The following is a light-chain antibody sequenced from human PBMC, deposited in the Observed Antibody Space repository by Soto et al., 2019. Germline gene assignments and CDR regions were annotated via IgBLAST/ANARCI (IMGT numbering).Light chain of an antibody. CDR2: GAS. J-gene: IGKJ1*01. CDR1: QSVSSNY. Sequence: EIVLTQSPGTLSLSPEEKATLSCRASQSVSSNYLAWYQQKPGQAPRPLIYGASSRAIGIPDRFSGSGSGTDFTLTISRLEPEDFAVYYCQQYGSLPWTFGQGT. V-gene: IGKV3-20*01. CDR3: QQYGSLPWT.